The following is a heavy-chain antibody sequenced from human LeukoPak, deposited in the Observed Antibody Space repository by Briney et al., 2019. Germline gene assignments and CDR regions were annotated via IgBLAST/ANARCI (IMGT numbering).Heavy chain of an antibody. CDR1: GFTFSGSA. Sequence: GGSLRLSCAASGFTFSGSAMHWVRQAPGKGLEWVSAISASGGSTSYADSVKGRFTISRDNAKNTLYLQMNSLRVEDTAIYYCAKDQGITAHWGQGTLVTVSS. J-gene: IGHJ4*02. CDR3: AKDQGITAH. D-gene: IGHD6-13*01. V-gene: IGHV3-23*01. CDR2: ISASGGST.